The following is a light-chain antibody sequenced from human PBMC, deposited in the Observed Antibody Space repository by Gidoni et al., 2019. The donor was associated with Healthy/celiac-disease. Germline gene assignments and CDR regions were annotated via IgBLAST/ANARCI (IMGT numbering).Light chain of an antibody. V-gene: IGKV2-28*01. CDR2: LGS. CDR1: QSLLHSNGYNY. J-gene: IGKJ4*01. Sequence: EIVMTQSPRSLPVTPGEPASISCRSSQSLLHSNGYNYLNWYLQKPGQSPQLLIYLGSNRASGVPDRFSGSGSGTDFTLKISRVEAEDVGVYYCMQALQTPLTFGGGTKVEIK. CDR3: MQALQTPLT.